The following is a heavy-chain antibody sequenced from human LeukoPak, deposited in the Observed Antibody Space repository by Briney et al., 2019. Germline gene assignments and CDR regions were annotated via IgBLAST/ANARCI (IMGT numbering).Heavy chain of an antibody. Sequence: ASVKVSCKASGYTFTSYGISWVRQAPGQGLEWMGWISAYNGNTNYAQKLQGRVTMTTDTSTSTAYMELRSLRSDDTAVYYCARDLAAGGLYYYYMDVWGKGTTVTVSS. J-gene: IGHJ6*03. D-gene: IGHD6-13*01. CDR1: GYTFTSYG. CDR3: ARDLAAGGLYYYYMDV. CDR2: ISAYNGNT. V-gene: IGHV1-18*01.